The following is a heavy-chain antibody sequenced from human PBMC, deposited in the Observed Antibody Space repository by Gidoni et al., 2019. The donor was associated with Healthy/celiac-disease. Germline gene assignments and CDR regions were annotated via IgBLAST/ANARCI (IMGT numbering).Heavy chain of an antibody. CDR3: ARDGPGYCSSTSCQDRAIYGMDV. CDR2: ISAYNGNT. J-gene: IGHJ6*02. Sequence: QVQLVQSGAAVKKPGASVQVSCKASGYTFTSYGISWVRQAPGQGLEWMGWISAYNGNTNYAQKRQGRVTMTTDTSTSTAYMELRSLRSDDTAVYYCARDGPGYCSSTSCQDRAIYGMDVWGQGTTVTVSS. V-gene: IGHV1-18*01. D-gene: IGHD2-2*01. CDR1: GYTFTSYG.